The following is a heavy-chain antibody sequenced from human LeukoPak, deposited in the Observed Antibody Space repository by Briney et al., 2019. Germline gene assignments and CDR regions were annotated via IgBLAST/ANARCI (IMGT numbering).Heavy chain of an antibody. V-gene: IGHV4-34*01. Sequence: SETLSLTCAVYGGSFSGYYWSWIRQPPGKGLEWIGEINHSGSTNYNPSLKSRVTISVDTSKNQFSLKLSSVTAADTAVYYCARVGAIGYSYGPFDYWGQETLVTVSS. CDR1: GGSFSGYY. CDR2: INHSGST. D-gene: IGHD5-18*01. CDR3: ARVGAIGYSYGPFDY. J-gene: IGHJ4*02.